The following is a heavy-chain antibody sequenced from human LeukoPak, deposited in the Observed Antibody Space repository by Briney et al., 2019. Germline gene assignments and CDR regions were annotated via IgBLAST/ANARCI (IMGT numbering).Heavy chain of an antibody. CDR3: ARGGLTIAEATTSWYLDY. CDR1: GFTFSTYG. Sequence: GRSLRLSCAASGFTFSTYGMHWVRQAQGQGLEWVALTWYDGSNKNYADSVKGRFTISRDNSKNTLYLQMNSLRGEDTAVYYCARGGLTIAEATTSWYLDYWGQGTLVTVSS. D-gene: IGHD1-26*01. V-gene: IGHV3-33*01. CDR2: TWYDGSNK. J-gene: IGHJ4*02.